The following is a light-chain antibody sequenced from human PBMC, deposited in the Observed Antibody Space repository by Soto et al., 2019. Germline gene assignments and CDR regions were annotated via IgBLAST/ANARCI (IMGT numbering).Light chain of an antibody. CDR1: QDIGNF. CDR3: QQLHGYPIT. Sequence: ILMTQSPSSLSAFVGDRVTITCRASQDIGNFLAWYQQKPGKVPKLLIYAASTLQSGVPSRFSGSGSGTHFTLTISSLQPEDFATYYCQQLHGYPITFGQGTRLEIK. J-gene: IGKJ5*01. CDR2: AAS. V-gene: IGKV1-27*01.